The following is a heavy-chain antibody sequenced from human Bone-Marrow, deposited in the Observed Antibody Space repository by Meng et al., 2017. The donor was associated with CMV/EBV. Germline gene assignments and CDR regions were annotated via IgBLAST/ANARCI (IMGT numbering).Heavy chain of an antibody. D-gene: IGHD1-26*01. J-gene: IGHJ4*02. V-gene: IGHV1-2*02. CDR1: GYTFADHS. Sequence: RVSCKASGYTFADHSIRWVRQAPGQGVEWMGGINPKSGGTSYAQSFQDRVTVTSDTSINTAYMELTGLTSDDTALYYCASGGTWNDYWGQGTLVTVSS. CDR2: INPKSGGT. CDR3: ASGGTWNDY.